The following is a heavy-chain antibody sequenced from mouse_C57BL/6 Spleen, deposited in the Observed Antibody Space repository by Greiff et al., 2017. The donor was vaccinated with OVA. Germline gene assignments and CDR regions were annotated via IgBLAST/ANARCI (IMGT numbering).Heavy chain of an antibody. J-gene: IGHJ2*01. D-gene: IGHD2-4*01. CDR2: IHPNSGST. V-gene: IGHV1-64*01. CDR1: GYTFTSYC. Sequence: QVQLQQPGAELVKPGASVKLSCKASGYTFTSYCMHWVKQRPGQGLEWIGMIHPNSGSTNYNEKFKSKATLTVDKSSSTAYMQLSSLTSEDSAVYYCARDYDYGFDYWGQGTTLTVSS. CDR3: ARDYDYGFDY.